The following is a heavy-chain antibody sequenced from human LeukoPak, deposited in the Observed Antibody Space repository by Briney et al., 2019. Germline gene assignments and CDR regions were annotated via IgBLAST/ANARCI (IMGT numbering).Heavy chain of an antibody. D-gene: IGHD3-22*01. J-gene: IGHJ5*02. Sequence: SETLSLTCTVSGGSISSYYWSWIRQPPGKGLEWIGYIYYSGSTNYNPSLKSRVTISVDTSKNQFSLKLSSVTAADTAVYYCASSQDYYEFDPWGQGTLVTVSS. CDR1: GGSISSYY. CDR3: ASSQDYYEFDP. V-gene: IGHV4-59*01. CDR2: IYYSGST.